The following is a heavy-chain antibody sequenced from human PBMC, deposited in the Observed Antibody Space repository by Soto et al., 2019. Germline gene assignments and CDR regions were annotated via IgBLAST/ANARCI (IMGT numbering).Heavy chain of an antibody. J-gene: IGHJ4*02. CDR1: GGTFSSYA. D-gene: IGHD6-19*01. CDR2: IVPIFGTA. CDR3: ARGGESSSGRSQFDY. Sequence: QVQLVQCGAEVKKPGSSVKVSCKASGGTFSSYAISWVRQAPGQGLEWMGGIVPIFGTANYAQKFQGRVTITPDESTSTAYMELSSLRSEDTAVYYCARGGESSSGRSQFDYWGQGTLVTVSS. V-gene: IGHV1-69*01.